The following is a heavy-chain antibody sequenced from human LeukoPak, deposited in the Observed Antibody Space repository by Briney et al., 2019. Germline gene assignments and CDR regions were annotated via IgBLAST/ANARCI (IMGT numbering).Heavy chain of an antibody. Sequence: GGSLRLSCAASGFTLSSYWMSWVRQAPGKGLEWVANIKQDGSEKCYVDSVKGRFTISRDNAKNSLYLQMNSLRAEDTAVYYCARLRYHDFWSGYWKYYYYMDVWGKGTTVTVSS. CDR3: ARLRYHDFWSGYWKYYYYMDV. V-gene: IGHV3-7*01. CDR2: IKQDGSEK. J-gene: IGHJ6*03. D-gene: IGHD3-3*01. CDR1: GFTLSSYW.